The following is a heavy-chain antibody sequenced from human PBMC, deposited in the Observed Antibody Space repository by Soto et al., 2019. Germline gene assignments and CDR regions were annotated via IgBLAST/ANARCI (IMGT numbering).Heavy chain of an antibody. CDR2: IDPSDSYT. Sequence: PGESLKISCNGSGYSFTSYWISWVRQMPGKGLEWMGRIDPSDSYTNYSPSFQGHVTISADKSISTAYLQWSSLKASDTAMYYCARHLDVDTAMVTIYYYYGMDVWGQGTTVTVSS. CDR3: ARHLDVDTAMVTIYYYYGMDV. J-gene: IGHJ6*02. V-gene: IGHV5-10-1*01. CDR1: GYSFTSYW. D-gene: IGHD5-18*01.